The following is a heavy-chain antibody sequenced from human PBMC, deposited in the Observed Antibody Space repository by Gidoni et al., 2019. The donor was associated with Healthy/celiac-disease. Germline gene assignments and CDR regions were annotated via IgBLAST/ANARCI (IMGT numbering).Heavy chain of an antibody. J-gene: IGHJ2*01. CDR3: ARGPRGYCTNCVCVRRYLDL. D-gene: IGHD2-8*01. CDR2: INHSGST. V-gene: IGHV4-34*01. Sequence: GLEWIGEINHSGSTNYNPSLKSRVTISVDTSKNQFSLKLSSVTAADTAVYYCARGPRGYCTNCVCVRRYLDLWGRGTLVTVSS.